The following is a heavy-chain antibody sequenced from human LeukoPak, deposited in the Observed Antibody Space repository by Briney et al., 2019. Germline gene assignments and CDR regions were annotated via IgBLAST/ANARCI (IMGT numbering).Heavy chain of an antibody. Sequence: GASVKVSCKASGYTFTSYGISWVRQAPGQGLEWMGWISAYNGNTNYAQKLQGRVTMTTDTSTSTAYMELRSLRSDDTAVYYCANDLISKIWFGESCFDYRGQGTLSPSPQ. CDR3: ANDLISKIWFGESCFDY. J-gene: IGHJ4*02. CDR1: GYTFTSYG. V-gene: IGHV1-18*04. CDR2: ISAYNGNT. D-gene: IGHD3-10*01.